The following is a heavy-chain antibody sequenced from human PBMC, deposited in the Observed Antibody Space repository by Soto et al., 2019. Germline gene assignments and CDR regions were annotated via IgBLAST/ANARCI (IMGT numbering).Heavy chain of an antibody. J-gene: IGHJ4*02. CDR2: ISGSGGST. V-gene: IGHV3-23*01. D-gene: IGHD6-13*01. CDR1: GFTFSRYA. CDR3: AKQGNPSSWYRFDY. Sequence: GGSLRLSCAASGFTFSRYAMSGVRQAPGKGLEWVSAISGSGGSTYYADSVKGRFTISRHNSKNTLYLQMNSLRAEDTAVYYCAKQGNPSSWYRFDYWGQGTLVTVSS.